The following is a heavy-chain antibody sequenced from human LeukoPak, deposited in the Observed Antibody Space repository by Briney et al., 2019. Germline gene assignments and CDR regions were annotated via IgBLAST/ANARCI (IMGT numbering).Heavy chain of an antibody. CDR1: GVSFSGYY. D-gene: IGHD2-2*01. Sequence: ASETLSLTCAVYGVSFSGYYWSWIRQPPGKGLEWIGEINHSGSTNYNPSLKSRVTISVDTSKNQFSLKLSSVTAADTAVYYCASLWPYQLSAFDIWGQGTMVTVSS. CDR2: INHSGST. V-gene: IGHV4-34*01. J-gene: IGHJ3*02. CDR3: ASLWPYQLSAFDI.